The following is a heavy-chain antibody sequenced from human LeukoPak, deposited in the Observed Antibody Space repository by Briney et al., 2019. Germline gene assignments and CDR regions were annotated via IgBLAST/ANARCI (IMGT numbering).Heavy chain of an antibody. CDR3: ARVWDITIFGVVIPPGSAYYFDY. CDR2: INPNSGGT. V-gene: IGHV1-2*02. Sequence: ASVKVSCKASGYTFTGYYMHWVRQAPGQGLEWMGWINPNSGGTNYAQKFQGRVTMTRDTSISTAYMELGRLRSDDTAVYYCARVWDITIFGVVIPPGSAYYFDYWGQGTLNTVSS. D-gene: IGHD3-3*01. J-gene: IGHJ4*02. CDR1: GYTFTGYY.